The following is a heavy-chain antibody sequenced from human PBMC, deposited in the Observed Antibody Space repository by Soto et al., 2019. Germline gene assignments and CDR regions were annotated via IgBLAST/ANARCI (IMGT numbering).Heavy chain of an antibody. CDR2: IYYTGST. CDR1: GGYISSYY. CDR3: ARESYYALDV. V-gene: IGHV4-59*01. Sequence: SETLSLTCTVSGGYISSYYWSWIRQPPGKGLEWIGYIYYTGSTNYNPSLKSRVTISVDTSKNQFSLKLSSVTAADTAVYYCARESYYALDVWGQGTTVTVSS. J-gene: IGHJ6*02.